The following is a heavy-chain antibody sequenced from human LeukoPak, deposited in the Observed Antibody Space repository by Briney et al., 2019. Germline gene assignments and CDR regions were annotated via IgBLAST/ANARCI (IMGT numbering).Heavy chain of an antibody. J-gene: IGHJ5*02. D-gene: IGHD6-6*01. V-gene: IGHV4-34*01. CDR2: INHSGST. Sequence: SETLSLTCAVYGGSFSGYYWSWIRQPPGKGLEWIGEINHSGSTNYNPSLKSRVTISVDTSKNQFSLKLGSVTAADTAVYYCAGKYSSPQYNWFDPWGQGTLVTVSS. CDR3: AGKYSSPQYNWFDP. CDR1: GGSFSGYY.